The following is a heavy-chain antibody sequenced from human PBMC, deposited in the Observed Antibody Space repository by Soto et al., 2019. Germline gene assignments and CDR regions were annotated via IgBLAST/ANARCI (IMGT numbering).Heavy chain of an antibody. CDR2: IKQDGSEK. CDR3: ARDRFASSGYFFDY. CDR1: GFTFSSYW. J-gene: IGHJ4*02. D-gene: IGHD3-22*01. Sequence: HPGGSLRLSCAASGFTFSSYWMSWVRQAPGKGLEWVANIKQDGSEKYYVDSVKGRFTISRDNAKNSLYLQMNSLRAEDTAVYYCARDRFASSGYFFDYWGQGTLVTVSS. V-gene: IGHV3-7*01.